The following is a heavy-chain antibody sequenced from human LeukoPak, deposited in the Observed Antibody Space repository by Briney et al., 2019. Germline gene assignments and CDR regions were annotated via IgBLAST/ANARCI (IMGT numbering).Heavy chain of an antibody. J-gene: IGHJ4*02. CDR2: IYYSGST. Sequence: SETVSLTCTVSGGSISSYYWSWIRQPPGKGLEWIGYIYYSGSTNYDPSLKSRVTISVDTSKNQFSLKLSSVTAADTAVYYCARESLIAVAAFDYWGQGTLVTVSS. CDR1: GGSISSYY. D-gene: IGHD6-19*01. V-gene: IGHV4-59*01. CDR3: ARESLIAVAAFDY.